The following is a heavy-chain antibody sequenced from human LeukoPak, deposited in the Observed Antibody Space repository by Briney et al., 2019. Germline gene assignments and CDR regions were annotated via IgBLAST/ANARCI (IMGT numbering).Heavy chain of an antibody. CDR1: GVPITNYY. D-gene: IGHD3/OR15-3a*01. Sequence: SETLSLTCTVSGVPITNYYWSWVRQPPGKGLGWVGYIFTGGSTNYNPSLRSRVAMSGDTYGREFSLKLTSLTATDTAVYYCARQGSYIWTCYVLDRWGQGTLVTVSS. CDR3: ARQGSYIWTCYVLDR. CDR2: IFTGGST. J-gene: IGHJ5*02. V-gene: IGHV4-4*09.